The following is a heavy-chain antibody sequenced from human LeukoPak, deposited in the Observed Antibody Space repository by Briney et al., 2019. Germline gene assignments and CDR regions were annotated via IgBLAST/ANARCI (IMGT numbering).Heavy chain of an antibody. D-gene: IGHD2-2*02. CDR3: ARAGEECPEGMPSSTSCYTFPNWFDP. J-gene: IGHJ5*02. Sequence: KASETLSLTCTVSGGSISSYYWSWIRQPAGKGLEWIGRIYTSGSTSYNPSLKSRVTMSVDTSKNQFSLKLSSVTAADTAVYYCARAGEECPEGMPSSTSCYTFPNWFDPWGQGTLVTVSS. V-gene: IGHV4-4*07. CDR1: GGSISSYY. CDR2: IYTSGST.